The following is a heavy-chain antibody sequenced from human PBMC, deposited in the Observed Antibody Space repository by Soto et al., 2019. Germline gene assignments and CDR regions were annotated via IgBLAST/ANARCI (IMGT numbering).Heavy chain of an antibody. D-gene: IGHD3-16*01. V-gene: IGHV3-30*04. CDR2: ISSDGSTT. CDR1: GFTFSSYS. J-gene: IGHJ4*02. Sequence: PGGSLRLSCAASGFTFSSYSLHWVRQAPGKWLEWVAVISSDGSTTYYADSVKGRFTVSRDNSRNTLYLQMNSLRTDDTAVYYGAGGGGSLNPGFDLWGQGXLVTVYS. CDR3: AGGGGSLNPGFDL.